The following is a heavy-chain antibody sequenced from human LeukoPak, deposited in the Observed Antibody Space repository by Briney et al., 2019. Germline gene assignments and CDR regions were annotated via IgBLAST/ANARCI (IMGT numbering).Heavy chain of an antibody. CDR1: GYTFTGYY. V-gene: IGHV1-2*02. Sequence: RASVRVSCKASGYTFTGYYMHWVRQAPGQGLEWMGWINPNSGGTNYAQKFQGRVTMTRDTSISTAYMELSRLRSDDTAVYYCARDVARYCSGGSCYSLAYWGQGTLVTVSS. CDR3: ARDVARYCSGGSCYSLAY. D-gene: IGHD2-15*01. CDR2: INPNSGGT. J-gene: IGHJ4*02.